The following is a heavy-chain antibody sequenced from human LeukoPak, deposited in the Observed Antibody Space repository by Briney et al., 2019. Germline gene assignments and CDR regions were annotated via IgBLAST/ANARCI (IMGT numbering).Heavy chain of an antibody. CDR3: ARARVAAYAV. CDR2: ISSSGSTI. Sequence: LSLTCAVYGGSFSGYYWSWIRQAPGKGLEWVSYISSSGSTIYYADSVKGRFTISRDNAKNSLYLQMNSLRAEDTAVYYCARARVAAYAVWGQGTLVTVSS. J-gene: IGHJ4*02. CDR1: GGSFSGYY. D-gene: IGHD2-15*01. V-gene: IGHV3-11*01.